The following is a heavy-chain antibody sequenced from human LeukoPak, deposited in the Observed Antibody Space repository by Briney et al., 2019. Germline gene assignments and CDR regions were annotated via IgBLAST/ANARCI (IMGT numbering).Heavy chain of an antibody. D-gene: IGHD1-20*01. Sequence: GESLKISCKGSGYSFTSYWMGWVRQMPGKGLEWMGIIYPGDSDTRYSPSFQGQVTISADKSISTAYLQWSSLKASDTAMYYCARHNGYNWNMYYYMDVWGKGTTVTVSS. CDR2: IYPGDSDT. J-gene: IGHJ6*03. CDR3: ARHNGYNWNMYYYMDV. V-gene: IGHV5-51*01. CDR1: GYSFTSYW.